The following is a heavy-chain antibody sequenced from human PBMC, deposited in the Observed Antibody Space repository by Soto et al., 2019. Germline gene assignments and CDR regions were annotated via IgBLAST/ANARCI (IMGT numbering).Heavy chain of an antibody. V-gene: IGHV4-39*01. D-gene: IGHD1-7*01. CDR2: LSYTGTT. CDR3: ARHVQTYNWNYVAADH. CDR1: GGSISSTNCY. J-gene: IGHJ4*02. Sequence: SETLSLTCTVSGGSISSTNCYWGWIRQPPGKGLEWIGSLSYTGTTYYNPSLKTPVTISADTSKNQFSLKLSSVTAADTAVYYCARHVQTYNWNYVAADHWGPGTLVTVSS.